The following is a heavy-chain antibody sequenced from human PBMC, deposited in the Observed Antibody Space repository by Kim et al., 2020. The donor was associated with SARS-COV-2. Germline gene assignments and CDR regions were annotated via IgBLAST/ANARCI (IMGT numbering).Heavy chain of an antibody. CDR2: INPNSGGT. V-gene: IGHV1-2*06. J-gene: IGHJ3*02. CDR3: ARDYYYDRSAFDI. CDR1: GYTFTGYY. Sequence: ASVKVSCKASGYTFTGYYMHWVRQAPGQGLEWMGRINPNSGGTNYAQKFQGRVTMTRDTSISTAYMELSRLRSDDTAVYYCARDYYYDRSAFDIWGQGTMVTVSS. D-gene: IGHD3-22*01.